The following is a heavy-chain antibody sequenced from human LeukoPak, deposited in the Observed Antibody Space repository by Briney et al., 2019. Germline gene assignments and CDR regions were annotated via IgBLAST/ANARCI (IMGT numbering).Heavy chain of an antibody. CDR1: GGTFSSYA. J-gene: IGHJ4*02. CDR3: ARDLDYYDSSGYFDY. Sequence: SVKVSCKASGGTFSSYAISWVRQAPGQGLEWMGGIIPIFGTANYAQKFQGRVTITADESTSTAYMKLSSLRSEDTAVYYCARDLDYYDSSGYFDYWGQGTLVTVSS. V-gene: IGHV1-69*13. D-gene: IGHD3-22*01. CDR2: IIPIFGTA.